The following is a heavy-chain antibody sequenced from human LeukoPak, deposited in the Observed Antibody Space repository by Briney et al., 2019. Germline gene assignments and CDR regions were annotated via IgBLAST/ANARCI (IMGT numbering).Heavy chain of an antibody. V-gene: IGHV4-59*08. D-gene: IGHD2-15*01. CDR1: GGSISSYS. CDR3: ATQEFVPVALNAFDI. Sequence: MSSDTLSLTCYVSGGSISSYSWSWIRQAPGKGLEWIGYLYESGTTNYKDSLKSRVTMSVDTSKNHFSLRLSSVTAADTAVYFCATQEFVPVALNAFDIWGQGTLVTVSS. CDR2: LYESGTT. J-gene: IGHJ3*02.